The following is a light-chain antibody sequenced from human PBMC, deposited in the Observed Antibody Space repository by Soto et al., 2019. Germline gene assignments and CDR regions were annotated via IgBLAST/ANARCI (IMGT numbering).Light chain of an antibody. J-gene: IGKJ1*01. CDR2: WAS. Sequence: DIVMTQSPDSLAVSLGERATINCKSSQSILYSSNNKNHLAWYQQKAGQPPKLLIYWASTRESGVPDRFSGSGSGTDFTLTISNLQAEDVAVYYCQQYYTTPLTFGQGTKVEIK. CDR3: QQYYTTPLT. V-gene: IGKV4-1*01. CDR1: QSILYSSNNKNH.